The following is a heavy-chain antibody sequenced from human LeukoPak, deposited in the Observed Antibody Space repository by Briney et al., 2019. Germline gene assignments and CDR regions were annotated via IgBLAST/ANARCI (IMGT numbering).Heavy chain of an antibody. CDR3: TRGAAGILLGT. J-gene: IGHJ5*02. CDR2: MNPNSGNT. CDR1: GYTFTTYD. Sequence: ASVKVSCKASGYTFTTYDINWVRQATGQGLEWMGWMNPNSGNTGYAQKFQGRVIMTRNTSISTACMELSSLRSEDTAVYYCTRGAAGILLGTWGQGTLVTVSS. D-gene: IGHD6-13*01. V-gene: IGHV1-8*01.